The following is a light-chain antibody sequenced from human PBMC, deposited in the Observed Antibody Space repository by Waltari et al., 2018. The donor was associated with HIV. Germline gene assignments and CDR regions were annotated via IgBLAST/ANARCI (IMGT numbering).Light chain of an antibody. CDR3: CSYAGSSWV. CDR1: SSDIGGYNY. V-gene: IGLV2-11*01. Sequence: QSALTQPRSVSGSPGQSVTISCTGTSSDIGGYNYVSLYQQYQGKAPKLMIYDVSERPSGVPDLFAGSKSGNTASLTISGRQAEDETDYYCCSYAGSSWVFGGGTKLTVL. J-gene: IGLJ3*02. CDR2: DVS.